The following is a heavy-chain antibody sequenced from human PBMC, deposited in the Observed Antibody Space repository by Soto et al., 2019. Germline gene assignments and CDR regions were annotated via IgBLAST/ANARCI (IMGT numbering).Heavy chain of an antibody. J-gene: IGHJ4*02. Sequence: EVQLVESGGGLVQPGGSLRLSCAASGFTFSRYWMYLVRQVPGKGLEWVSRINRDGSMTTYADSVKGRFSVSRDNAKNTLYLEMNNLRAEDTVVYYCARAFGYSAGYGIDYWGLGTLVTVSS. V-gene: IGHV3-74*03. CDR1: GFTFSRYW. D-gene: IGHD5-18*01. CDR3: ARAFGYSAGYGIDY. CDR2: INRDGSMT.